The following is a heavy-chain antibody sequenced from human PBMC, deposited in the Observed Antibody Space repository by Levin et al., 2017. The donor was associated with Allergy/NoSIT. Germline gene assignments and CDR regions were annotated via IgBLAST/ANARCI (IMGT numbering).Heavy chain of an antibody. CDR1: GGTFSSYA. Sequence: GASVKVSCKASGGTFSSYAISWVRQAPGQGLEWMGGIIPIFGTANYAQKFQGRVTITADESTSTAYMELSSLRSEDTAVYYCARDKLSRKYSSGWYVGGGWGQGTLVTVSS. CDR2: IIPIFGTA. J-gene: IGHJ4*02. V-gene: IGHV1-69*13. D-gene: IGHD6-19*01. CDR3: ARDKLSRKYSSGWYVGGG.